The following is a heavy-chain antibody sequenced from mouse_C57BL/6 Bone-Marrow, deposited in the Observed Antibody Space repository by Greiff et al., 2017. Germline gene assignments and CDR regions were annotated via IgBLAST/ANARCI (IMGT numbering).Heavy chain of an antibody. Sequence: VQLQQSGAELARPGASVKMSCKASGYTFTSYTMHWVKQRPGQGLEWIGYINPSRGYTKYNQKFKDKATLTADKSSSPAYMQLSSLTSEDSAVYYCARKEYDRTWFAYWGQGTLGTVSA. V-gene: IGHV1-4*01. CDR3: ARKEYDRTWFAY. D-gene: IGHD2-14*01. CDR1: GYTFTSYT. J-gene: IGHJ3*01. CDR2: INPSRGYT.